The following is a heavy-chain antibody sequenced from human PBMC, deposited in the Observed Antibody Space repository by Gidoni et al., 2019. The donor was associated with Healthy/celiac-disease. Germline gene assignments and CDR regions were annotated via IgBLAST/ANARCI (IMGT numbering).Heavy chain of an antibody. CDR2: FDPEDGET. D-gene: IGHD1-1*01. CDR3: ATVYPRSNGLY. V-gene: IGHV1-24*01. CDR1: GYTLTELS. Sequence: QVQLVPSGAEVKKPGASVMASCQDSGYTLTELSMHRVRQAPGKGLEWMGDFDPEDGETIYAQKFQGRVTMTEDTSTDTAYMELSSLRSEDTAVYYCATVYPRSNGLYWGQGTLVTVSS. J-gene: IGHJ4*02.